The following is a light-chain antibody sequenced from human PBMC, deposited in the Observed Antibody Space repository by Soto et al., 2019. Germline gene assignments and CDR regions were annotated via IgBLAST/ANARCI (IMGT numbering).Light chain of an antibody. CDR3: QQYDNWPLPWA. Sequence: EIVMTQSPATLSVSPGESATLSCRASHSVSDNLAWYQQKPGQAPRLLIYGASVRATGVPVRFRGSGSGTEFTLAISSLQSEDFAVYYCQQYDNWPLPWAFGQGTKVDIK. J-gene: IGKJ1*01. CDR1: HSVSDN. CDR2: GAS. V-gene: IGKV3D-15*01.